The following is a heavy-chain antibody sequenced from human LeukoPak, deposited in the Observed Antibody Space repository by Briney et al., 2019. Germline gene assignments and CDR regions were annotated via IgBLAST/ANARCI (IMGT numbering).Heavy chain of an antibody. Sequence: GGSLRLSCAASGFTFSSYAMHWVRQAPGKGLEWVSYISSSGSTIYYADSVKGRFTISRDNAKNSLYLQMNSLRAEDTAVYYCARRLPAEALDDYYGMDVWGKGTTVTVSS. V-gene: IGHV3-48*03. D-gene: IGHD2-2*01. CDR1: GFTFSSYA. CDR3: ARRLPAEALDDYYGMDV. CDR2: ISSSGSTI. J-gene: IGHJ6*04.